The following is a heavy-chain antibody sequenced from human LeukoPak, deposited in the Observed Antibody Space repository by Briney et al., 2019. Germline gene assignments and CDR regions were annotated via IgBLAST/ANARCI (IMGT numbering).Heavy chain of an antibody. CDR1: GGSISSYY. V-gene: IGHV4-59*01. Sequence: SETLSLTCTVSGGSISSYYWSWIRQPPGKGLEWIGYIYYSRSTNYNPSLKSRVTISVDTSKNQFSLKLSSVTAADTAVYYCARDRGEGSDYWGQGTLVTVSS. CDR2: IYYSRST. D-gene: IGHD3-16*01. J-gene: IGHJ4*02. CDR3: ARDRGEGSDY.